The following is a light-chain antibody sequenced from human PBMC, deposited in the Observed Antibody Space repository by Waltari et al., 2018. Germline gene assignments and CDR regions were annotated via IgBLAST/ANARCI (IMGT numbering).Light chain of an antibody. CDR2: GAS. V-gene: IGKV3-15*01. J-gene: IGKJ1*01. CDR1: QSIANN. CDR3: QQYSNWPRT. Sequence: EIVMTQSPATLSVSPGETATLTCRASQSIANNLAWYQQKPGQAPKVFIYGASTRATPVPARFSGSGSGTEFTLTISSLQSEDFAVYYCQQYSNWPRTFGQGTKVEIK.